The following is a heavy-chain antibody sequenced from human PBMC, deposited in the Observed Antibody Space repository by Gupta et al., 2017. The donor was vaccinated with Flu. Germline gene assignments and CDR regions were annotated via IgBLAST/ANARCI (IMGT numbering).Heavy chain of an antibody. CDR3: ARDMYGLYDGSAYIPGANDY. CDR1: GFSLRDSA. CDR2: ISSFSTTI. J-gene: IGHJ4*02. D-gene: IGHD3-22*01. V-gene: IGHV3-48*02. Sequence: EVQLVESGGGLVQPGGSLRLSCAASGFSLRDSAMTWVRQAPGKGLEWVSYISSFSTTIYYADSVKGRFTISRDDAKNSLSLHLISLRDEDAAVYYCARDMYGLYDGSAYIPGANDYWGQGTLVTVSS.